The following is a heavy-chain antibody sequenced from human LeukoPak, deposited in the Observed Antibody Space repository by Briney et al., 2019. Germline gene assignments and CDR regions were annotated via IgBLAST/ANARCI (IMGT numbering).Heavy chain of an antibody. V-gene: IGHV5-51*01. Sequence: GESLQISCKGSGYSFTSYWIGWVRQMPGKGLEWMGIIYPGDSDTRYSPSFQGQVTISADKSISTAYLQWSSLKASDTAMYYCARQSYCGGDCYPIDAFDIWGQGTMVTVSS. J-gene: IGHJ3*02. CDR3: ARQSYCGGDCYPIDAFDI. CDR2: IYPGDSDT. D-gene: IGHD2-21*02. CDR1: GYSFTSYW.